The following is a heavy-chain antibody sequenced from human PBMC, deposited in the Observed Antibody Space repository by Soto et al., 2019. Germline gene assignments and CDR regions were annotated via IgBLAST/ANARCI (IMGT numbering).Heavy chain of an antibody. CDR2: INHSGST. J-gene: IGHJ6*02. V-gene: IGHV4-34*01. D-gene: IGHD2-21*01. Sequence: QVQLQQWGAGLLKPSETLSLTCAVYGGSFSGYYWSWIRQPPGKGPEWIGEINHSGSTNYNPSLKSRVTISVETSKNQFSLKLSSVTAADTAVYYCAREGLIVVGSSGMDVWGQGTTVTVSS. CDR3: AREGLIVVGSSGMDV. CDR1: GGSFSGYY.